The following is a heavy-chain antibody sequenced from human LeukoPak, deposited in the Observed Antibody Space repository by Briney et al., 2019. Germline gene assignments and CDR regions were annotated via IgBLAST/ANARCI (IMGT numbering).Heavy chain of an antibody. D-gene: IGHD6-19*01. CDR3: ARGLYRSGWYEFDY. CDR2: MYYSGST. Sequence: PSETLSLTCTVSGGSISSSSYYWGWIRQPPGKGLEWIGSMYYSGSTYYNPSLKSRVTIPVDTSKNQFSLKLSSVTAADTAVYYCARGLYRSGWYEFDYWGQGTLVTVSS. J-gene: IGHJ4*02. V-gene: IGHV4-39*01. CDR1: GGSISSSSYY.